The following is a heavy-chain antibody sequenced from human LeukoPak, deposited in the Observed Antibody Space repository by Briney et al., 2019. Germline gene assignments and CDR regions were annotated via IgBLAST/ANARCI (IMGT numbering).Heavy chain of an antibody. CDR3: AKSYRGSHIRTLYY. D-gene: IGHD1-26*01. J-gene: IGHJ4*02. CDR1: GFTFSSYA. V-gene: IGHV3-23*01. CDR2: ISGSGGST. Sequence: GGSLRLSCAASGFTFSSYAMSWVRQAPGKGLEWVSAISGSGGSTYYADSVKGRFTISRDNSKNTLYLQMNSLRAEDTAVYYCAKSYRGSHIRTLYYWGQGTLVTVSS.